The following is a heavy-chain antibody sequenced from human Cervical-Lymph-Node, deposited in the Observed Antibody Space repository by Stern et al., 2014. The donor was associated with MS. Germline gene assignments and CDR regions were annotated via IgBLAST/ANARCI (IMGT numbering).Heavy chain of an antibody. CDR3: ARDITGSSAYFAY. CDR2: ICWNSGTI. CDR1: GFTFDDYA. Sequence: QLVESGGDLVQPGRSLRLSCAAFGFTFDDYAMHWVRQAPGKGLEWVAGICWNSGTIGYADSVKGQFTTSRDNAYSSLYLQMNSLSPEDTALYYCARDITGSSAYFAYWGQGTLVTVSS. D-gene: IGHD1-14*01. V-gene: IGHV3-9*01. J-gene: IGHJ4*02.